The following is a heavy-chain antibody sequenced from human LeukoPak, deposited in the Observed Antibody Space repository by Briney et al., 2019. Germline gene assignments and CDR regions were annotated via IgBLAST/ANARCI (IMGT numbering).Heavy chain of an antibody. CDR2: IRYDGSNK. V-gene: IGHV3-30*02. Sequence: PGGSLRLSCAASGFTFNTYGMHWVRQAPGKGLEWVAFIRYDGSNKYYADSVKGRFTISRDNSKNTLYLQMNSLRAEDTAVYYCAKGAAPLPGVYFDYWGQGTLVTVSS. CDR1: GFTFNTYG. J-gene: IGHJ4*02. CDR3: AKGAAPLPGVYFDY. D-gene: IGHD6-25*01.